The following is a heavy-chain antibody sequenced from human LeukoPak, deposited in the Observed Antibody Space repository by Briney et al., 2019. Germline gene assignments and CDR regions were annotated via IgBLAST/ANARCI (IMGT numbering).Heavy chain of an antibody. Sequence: SVNVSCKVSGYTLTELSMHWVRRAPGKGLEWMGGFDPEDGETIYAQKFQGRVTMTEDTSTDPAYLELSSLTSEDTAVYYCATGNIAVAGDFDYWGQGTLVTVSS. CDR1: GYTLTELS. CDR3: ATGNIAVAGDFDY. CDR2: FDPEDGET. D-gene: IGHD6-19*01. V-gene: IGHV1-24*01. J-gene: IGHJ4*02.